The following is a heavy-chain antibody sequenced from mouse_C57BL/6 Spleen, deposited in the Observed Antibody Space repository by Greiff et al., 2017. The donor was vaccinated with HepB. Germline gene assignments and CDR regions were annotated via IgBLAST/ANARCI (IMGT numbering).Heavy chain of an antibody. CDR3: ARDLYQSYAMDY. CDR2: ISDGGSYT. V-gene: IGHV5-4*01. J-gene: IGHJ4*01. Sequence: EVQRVESGGGLVKPGGSLKLSCAASGFTFSSYAMSWVRQTPEKRLEWVATISDGGSYTYYPDNVKGRFTISRDNAKNNLYLQMSHLKSEDTAMYYCARDLYQSYAMDYWGQGTSVTVSS. D-gene: IGHD2-1*01. CDR1: GFTFSSYA.